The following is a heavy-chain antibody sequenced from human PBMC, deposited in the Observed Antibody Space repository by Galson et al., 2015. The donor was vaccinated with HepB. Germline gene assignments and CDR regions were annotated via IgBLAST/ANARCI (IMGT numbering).Heavy chain of an antibody. D-gene: IGHD3-9*01. CDR1: GFTFSNYA. CDR2: ISYDGINK. Sequence: SLRLSCAASGFTFSNYAFHWVRQAPGKGLEWVALISYDGINKYYADSLKGRFTISRDKSKNTLFLQMNNMRGEDTALYYCARDHPHYDVLTGYFVPRLLYFDLWGQGTLVSVSS. CDR3: ARDHPHYDVLTGYFVPRLLYFDL. V-gene: IGHV3-30-3*01. J-gene: IGHJ4*02.